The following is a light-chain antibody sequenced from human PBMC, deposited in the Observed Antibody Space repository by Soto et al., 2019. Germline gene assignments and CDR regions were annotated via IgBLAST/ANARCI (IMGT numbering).Light chain of an antibody. CDR3: QHYNNLPRT. Sequence: EIVMTQSPATLSVSPGERATLSCRASQSVSSNLAWYQQKPGQAPRLLIYGASTRATGIPARFSGSGSETEFTLTISSLQSEDFAVYYCQHYNNLPRTFGQGTKVEIK. CDR1: QSVSSN. V-gene: IGKV3-15*01. J-gene: IGKJ1*01. CDR2: GAS.